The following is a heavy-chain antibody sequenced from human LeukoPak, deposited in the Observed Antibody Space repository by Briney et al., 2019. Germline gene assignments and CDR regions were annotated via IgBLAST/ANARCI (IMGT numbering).Heavy chain of an antibody. CDR1: GFTFSSYA. CDR2: ISSSSSTI. V-gene: IGHV3-48*01. CDR3: AREVGPTDY. Sequence: GGSLRLSCAASGFTFSSYAMSWVRQAPGKGLEWVSYISSSSSTIYYADSVKGRFTISRDNAKNSLYLQMNSLRAEDTAVYYCAREVGPTDYWGQGTLVTVSS. J-gene: IGHJ4*02. D-gene: IGHD1-26*01.